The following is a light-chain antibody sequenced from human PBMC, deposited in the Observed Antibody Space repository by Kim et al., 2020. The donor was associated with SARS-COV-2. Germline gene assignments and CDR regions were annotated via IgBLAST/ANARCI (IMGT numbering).Light chain of an antibody. J-gene: IGKJ4*01. Sequence: TVGNRITNPCQAQKDINRFLKWYQQKPSKAPHLLIYDVSNLEPVVPSRFSGRGSGTDFTLTISSLQTEDIATYYCQQYDSAVTFGGGTKVDIK. CDR2: DVS. CDR3: QQYDSAVT. V-gene: IGKV1-33*01. CDR1: KDINRF.